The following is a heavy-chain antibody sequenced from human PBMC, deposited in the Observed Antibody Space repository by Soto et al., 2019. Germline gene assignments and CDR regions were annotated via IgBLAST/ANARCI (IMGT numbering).Heavy chain of an antibody. D-gene: IGHD1-1*01. CDR2: ISAHNGNT. V-gene: IGHV1-18*01. CDR1: GYAFTTYG. Sequence: QVHLVQSGAEVKKPGASVKVSCKGSGYAFTTYGITWVRQAPGQGLEWMGWISAHNGNTNYAQKLQGRVTVTRDTSTSTPYMELRSLSSDDTAVYYGARGRYGDYWGQGALVTVSS. CDR3: ARGRYGDY. J-gene: IGHJ4*02.